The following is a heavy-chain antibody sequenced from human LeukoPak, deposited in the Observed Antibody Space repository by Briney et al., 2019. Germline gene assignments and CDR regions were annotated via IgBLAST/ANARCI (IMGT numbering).Heavy chain of an antibody. CDR2: IYTSGST. CDR1: GGSISSYY. V-gene: IGHV4-4*09. CDR3: ARMYYYDSSSYYYWFDP. J-gene: IGHJ5*02. Sequence: SETLSLTCTVSGGSISSYYWSWIRQPPGKGLEWIGYIYTSGSTNYNPSLKSRVTISVDTSKNQFSLKLSSVTAADTAVYYCARMYYYDSSSYYYWFDPWGQGTLVTVSS. D-gene: IGHD3-22*01.